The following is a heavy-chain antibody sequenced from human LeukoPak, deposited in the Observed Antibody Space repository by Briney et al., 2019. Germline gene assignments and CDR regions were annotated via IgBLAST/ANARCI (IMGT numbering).Heavy chain of an antibody. V-gene: IGHV3-21*01. Sequence: GGSLRLSWAASGFTFSTYSMNWVRQAPGKGLEWVSSISRSSTYISYADSVKGRFTISRDNAKNSLFLQMNSLRAEDTAVYYCASFSVVPYYFDYWGQGTLVTVSS. D-gene: IGHD2-21*01. CDR2: ISRSSTYI. CDR3: ASFSVVPYYFDY. CDR1: GFTFSTYS. J-gene: IGHJ4*02.